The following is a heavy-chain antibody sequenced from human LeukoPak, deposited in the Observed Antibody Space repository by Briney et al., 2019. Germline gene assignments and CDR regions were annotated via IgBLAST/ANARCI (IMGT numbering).Heavy chain of an antibody. J-gene: IGHJ5*02. CDR2: IYHSGST. V-gene: IGHV4-30-2*01. Sequence: SVTLSLTCTVSGGSISGYSWSWIRQPPGKGLEWIGYIYHSGSTYYNPSLKSRVTISVDRSKNQFSLKLSSVTAADTAVYYCARLTPIGYYGSGRYGWFDPWGQGTLVTVSS. CDR1: GGSISGYS. D-gene: IGHD3-10*01. CDR3: ARLTPIGYYGSGRYGWFDP.